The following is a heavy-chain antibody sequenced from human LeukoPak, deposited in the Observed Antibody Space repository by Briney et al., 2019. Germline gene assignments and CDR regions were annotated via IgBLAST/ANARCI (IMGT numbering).Heavy chain of an antibody. V-gene: IGHV4-59*01. Sequence: SETLSLTCTVSGGSISSYYWSWIRQPPGKGLEWIGYIYYSGSTNYNPSLKSRVTISVDTSKYQFSLKLSSVTAADTAVYYCARIEVLCSSTSCPRWFDPWGQGTLVTVSS. CDR3: ARIEVLCSSTSCPRWFDP. CDR1: GGSISSYY. CDR2: IYYSGST. J-gene: IGHJ5*02. D-gene: IGHD2-2*01.